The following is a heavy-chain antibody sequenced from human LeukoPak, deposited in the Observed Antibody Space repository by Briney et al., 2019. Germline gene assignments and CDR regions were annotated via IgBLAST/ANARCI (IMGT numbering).Heavy chain of an antibody. CDR1: GFTFSSYA. V-gene: IGHV3-30-3*01. CDR3: ARTEREPHYFDY. Sequence: GGSLRLSCEASGFTFSSYAMHWVRQAPGKGLDWMAVISYDGDNKYYADSVKGRSTISRDNSKNTLYLQMNSLRAEDTAVYYCARTEREPHYFDYWGQGTLVTVSS. J-gene: IGHJ4*02. CDR2: ISYDGDNK. D-gene: IGHD1-1*01.